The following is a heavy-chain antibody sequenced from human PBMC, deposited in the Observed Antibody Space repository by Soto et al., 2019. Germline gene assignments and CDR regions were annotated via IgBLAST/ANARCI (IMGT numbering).Heavy chain of an antibody. V-gene: IGHV4-4*07. CDR2: IFSSGST. CDR3: AREGSYSAYNFAHGIQLWSFDF. D-gene: IGHD5-12*01. CDR1: GGSINTFY. J-gene: IGHJ4*02. Sequence: PSETLSLTCTVSGGSINTFYWSWVRQPARKGLEWIGRIFSSGSTSFNPSLGSRVAMSVDTSKNHFSLNLSSVTAADMAVYYCAREGSYSAYNFAHGIQLWSFDFWGQGALVTVSS.